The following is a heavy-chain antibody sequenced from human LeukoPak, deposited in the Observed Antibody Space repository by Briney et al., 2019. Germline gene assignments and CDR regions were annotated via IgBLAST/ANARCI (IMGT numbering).Heavy chain of an antibody. CDR1: GFTFSSYA. CDR3: AKGAHIVVVTAILDY. J-gene: IGHJ4*02. V-gene: IGHV3-23*01. CDR2: ISGSGGST. Sequence: GGSLSLSCAASGFTFSSYAMSWVRQAPGKGLEWVSAISGSGGSTYYADSVKGRFTISRDNSKNTLYLQMNSLRAEDTAVYYCAKGAHIVVVTAILDYWGQGTLVTVSS. D-gene: IGHD2-21*02.